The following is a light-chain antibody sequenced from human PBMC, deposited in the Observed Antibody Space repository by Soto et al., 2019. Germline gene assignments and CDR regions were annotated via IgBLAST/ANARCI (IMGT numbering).Light chain of an antibody. V-gene: IGLV2-14*03. CDR2: DVS. J-gene: IGLJ1*01. CDR3: SAYRRSNTYV. Sequence: QPVLTQPAPVSGSPGQSITISCTGSSGDIGGYDYVYWYQQHPGKAPKLMIYDVSNRPAGVSNRFSGSKSGTTASLTISGLQDEDEADYYCSAYRRSNTYVFGTGTKLTVL. CDR1: SGDIGGYDY.